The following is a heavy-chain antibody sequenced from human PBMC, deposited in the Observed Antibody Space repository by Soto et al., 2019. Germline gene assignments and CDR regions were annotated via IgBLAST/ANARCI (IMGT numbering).Heavy chain of an antibody. CDR3: ARDGDCSGGSCYLGYGLDV. CDR1: DYSISMGGYY. Sequence: QVQLQESGPGLVKPSQTLSLTCTVSDYSISMGGYYWSWIRQHPGKGLEWIGYIYYSGSTHYNPSLKSRVTISVDTSKRQFSLKVSSVTAADTAVYYCARDGDCSGGSCYLGYGLDVWGQGTTVSVSS. D-gene: IGHD2-15*01. CDR2: IYYSGST. J-gene: IGHJ6*02. V-gene: IGHV4-31*03.